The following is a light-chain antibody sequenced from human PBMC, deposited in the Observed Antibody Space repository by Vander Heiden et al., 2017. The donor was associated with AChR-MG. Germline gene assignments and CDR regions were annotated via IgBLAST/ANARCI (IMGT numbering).Light chain of an antibody. Sequence: EMVMTQSPATRSGSPGERATLPCRASQSVSTNLAWYQLKPGQAPRLLIHGASPRATGVPARFSGSGSGTEFTLTISSLQSEDFAVYYCQQYDNWVTFGHGTKVDVK. V-gene: IGKV3-15*01. CDR3: QQYDNWVT. CDR1: QSVSTN. J-gene: IGKJ3*01. CDR2: GAS.